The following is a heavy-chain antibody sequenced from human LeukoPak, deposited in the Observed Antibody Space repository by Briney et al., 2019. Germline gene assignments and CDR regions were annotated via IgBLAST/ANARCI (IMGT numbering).Heavy chain of an antibody. Sequence: SETLSLTCTVSGGSINNCYWSWIRQPAGKGLEWIGRIYTRGSTNYNPSFKSRVTMSVDTSKNQFSLKLSSVTAADTAVYYCARGRYCSADICSGGDAFDIWGQGTMVSVSS. V-gene: IGHV4-4*07. J-gene: IGHJ3*02. CDR1: GGSINNCY. CDR2: IYTRGST. CDR3: ARGRYCSADICSGGDAFDI. D-gene: IGHD2-15*01.